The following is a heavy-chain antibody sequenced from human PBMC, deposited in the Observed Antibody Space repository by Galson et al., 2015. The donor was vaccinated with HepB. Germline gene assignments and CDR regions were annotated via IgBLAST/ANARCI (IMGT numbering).Heavy chain of an antibody. CDR2: IIPIFGTA. J-gene: IGHJ1*01. Sequence: SVKVSCKASGGTFSSYTISWVRQAPGQGLEWMGGIIPIFGTANYAQKFQGRVTITADESTSTAYMELSSLRSEDTAVYYCAIDPVERYYYDSIGFPEGYFQTRGQGTLVTVAS. CDR3: AIDPVERYYYDSIGFPEGYFQT. CDR1: GGTFSSYT. D-gene: IGHD3-22*01. V-gene: IGHV1-69*13.